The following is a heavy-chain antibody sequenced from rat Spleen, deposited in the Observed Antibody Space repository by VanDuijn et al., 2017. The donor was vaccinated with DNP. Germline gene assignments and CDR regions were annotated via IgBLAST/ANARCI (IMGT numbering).Heavy chain of an antibody. D-gene: IGHD1-11*01. V-gene: IGHV4-2*01. CDR1: GFNFNDHW. Sequence: EVQLVESGGGLVQPGRSLKLSCAASGFNFNDHWMGWVRQAPGKGLEWIGQINKESGTIIYSPSLKDKFAISRDNAQNTLYLQMSKLGSEDTAIYYCASGPNYGAYSDYFNYWGQGVMVTVSS. CDR3: ASGPNYGAYSDYFNY. CDR2: INKESGTI. J-gene: IGHJ2*01.